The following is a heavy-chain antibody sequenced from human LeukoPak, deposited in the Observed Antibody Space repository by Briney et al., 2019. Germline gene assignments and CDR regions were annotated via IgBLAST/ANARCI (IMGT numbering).Heavy chain of an antibody. Sequence: GGSLRLSCAASGFTFDDYTMHWVRQAPGKGLEWVSLISWDGGSTYYADSVKGRFTISRDNSKNSLYLQMNSLRTEDTALYYCAKSAARLVSDYYYYMDVWGKGSTVTVSS. D-gene: IGHD6-6*01. CDR2: ISWDGGST. J-gene: IGHJ6*03. CDR3: AKSAARLVSDYYYYMDV. CDR1: GFTFDDYT. V-gene: IGHV3-43*01.